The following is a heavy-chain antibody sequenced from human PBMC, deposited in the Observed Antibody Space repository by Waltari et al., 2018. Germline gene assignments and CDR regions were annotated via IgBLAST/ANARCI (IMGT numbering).Heavy chain of an antibody. CDR1: GFTFSRYW. Sequence: EVQLVESGVGLVQPGGSRRLSCGASGFTFSRYWMSWVRQTPGKGLQWVANINYDGSQKYYVDSVKGRFTISRDNAKNSVFLQMNSLRVEDTAVYYCAKSRGFEYWGQGALITVSS. V-gene: IGHV3-7*01. J-gene: IGHJ4*02. CDR3: AKSRGFEY. CDR2: INYDGSQK. D-gene: IGHD2-2*01.